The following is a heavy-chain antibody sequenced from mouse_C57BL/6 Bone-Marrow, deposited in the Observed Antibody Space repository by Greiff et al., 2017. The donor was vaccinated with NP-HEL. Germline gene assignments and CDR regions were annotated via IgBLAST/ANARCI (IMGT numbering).Heavy chain of an antibody. J-gene: IGHJ2*01. Sequence: QVQLKESGAELARPGASVKLSCKASGYTFTSYGISWVMQRTGQGLEWIGEIYPRSGNTYYNEKFKGKATLTADKSSSTAYMELRSLTSEDSAVYFCATIYYGNYVFDYWGQGTTLTVSS. CDR3: ATIYYGNYVFDY. V-gene: IGHV1-81*01. D-gene: IGHD2-1*01. CDR1: GYTFTSYG. CDR2: IYPRSGNT.